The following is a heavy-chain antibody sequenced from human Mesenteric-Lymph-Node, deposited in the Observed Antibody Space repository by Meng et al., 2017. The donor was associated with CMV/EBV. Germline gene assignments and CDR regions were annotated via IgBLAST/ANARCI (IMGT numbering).Heavy chain of an antibody. CDR1: GYTFTNYP. J-gene: IGHJ4*02. CDR2: INADNGNT. Sequence: SGKASGYTFTNYPIHWVRQAPGQRPEWMGWINADNGNTKYSQKFQGRVIFTRDTSASTAYMELSSLRSEDTAVYSCARGSDWGYVVDYWGQGTLVTVSS. V-gene: IGHV1-3*01. D-gene: IGHD5-12*01. CDR3: ARGSDWGYVVDY.